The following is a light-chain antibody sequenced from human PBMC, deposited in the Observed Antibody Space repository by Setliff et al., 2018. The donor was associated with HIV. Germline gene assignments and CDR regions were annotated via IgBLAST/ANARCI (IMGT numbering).Light chain of an antibody. CDR2: DNN. CDR1: SSNIGNNY. Sequence: QSVLTQPPSVSAAPGRKVTISCSGSSSNIGNNYVSWYQQLPGTAPKLLIYDNNKRPSGIPDRFSGSTSGTSATLGITGLQTGDEADYYCGTWDSSLSAYVFGTGTKVTVL. V-gene: IGLV1-51*01. J-gene: IGLJ1*01. CDR3: GTWDSSLSAYV.